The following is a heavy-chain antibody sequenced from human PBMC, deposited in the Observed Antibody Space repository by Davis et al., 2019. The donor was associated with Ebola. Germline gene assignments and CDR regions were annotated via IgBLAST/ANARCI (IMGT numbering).Heavy chain of an antibody. Sequence: GESLKISCKGSGYSFTSYWIGWVRQMPGKGLEWMGIIYPGDSDTRYSPSFQGQVTISADKSISTAYLQWSSLKASDTAMYYCARDRAYSSSPRYNWFDPWGQGTLVTVSS. D-gene: IGHD6-6*01. J-gene: IGHJ5*02. CDR2: IYPGDSDT. V-gene: IGHV5-51*01. CDR1: GYSFTSYW. CDR3: ARDRAYSSSPRYNWFDP.